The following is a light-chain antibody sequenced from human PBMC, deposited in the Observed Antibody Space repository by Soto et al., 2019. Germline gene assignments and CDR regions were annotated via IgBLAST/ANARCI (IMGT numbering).Light chain of an antibody. CDR2: GAS. J-gene: IGKJ2*01. V-gene: IGKV3-15*01. Sequence: EIVMTQSPATLSASAGERATLSCRASQSVSSNLAWYQQKPGQAPKLLIYGASTRATGIPARYSVSGSGTECTLTISSLQFEHVAVEYCQQYNNCPSYTFGQGTKLEIK. CDR3: QQYNNCPSYT. CDR1: QSVSSN.